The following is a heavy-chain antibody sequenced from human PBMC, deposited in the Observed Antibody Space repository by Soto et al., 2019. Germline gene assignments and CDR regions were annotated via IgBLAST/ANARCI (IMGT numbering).Heavy chain of an antibody. CDR3: AKGVSQYTPLALFDY. CDR2: ISGSDGRT. D-gene: IGHD5-18*01. V-gene: IGHV3-23*01. CDR1: GFTFSSYA. J-gene: IGHJ4*02. Sequence: GGSLRLSCAASGFTFSSYAMSWVRQAPGKGLEWGSTISGSDGRTYSTDSVKGRFTISRDNSRNTAYLQMNSLRVEDTAVYYCAKGVSQYTPLALFDYWGRGTLVTVSS.